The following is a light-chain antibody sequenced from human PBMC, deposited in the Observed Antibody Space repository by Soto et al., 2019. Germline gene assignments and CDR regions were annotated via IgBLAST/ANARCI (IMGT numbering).Light chain of an antibody. CDR3: KSYAGSNTYV. V-gene: IGLV2-8*01. CDR1: SSDIGDYNY. J-gene: IGLJ1*01. CDR2: EVT. Sequence: QSALTQPPSASGSPGQSVTFSCTGTSSDIGDYNYVSWYQQHPGKAPKLMIYEVTKRPSGVPDRFSGSKSGNTASLTVSGLQADDEADYFCKSYAGSNTYVFGSGTKVTVL.